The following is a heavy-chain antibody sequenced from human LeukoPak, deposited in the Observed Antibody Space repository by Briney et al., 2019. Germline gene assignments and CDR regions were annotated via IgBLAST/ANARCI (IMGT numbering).Heavy chain of an antibody. D-gene: IGHD3-10*01. CDR2: IYSGGST. CDR3: AREGSEVADY. V-gene: IGHV3-53*01. J-gene: IGHJ4*02. Sequence: PGGSLRLSCAASGFTVSSNYMSWVRQAPGKGLEWVSVIYSGGSTYYADSVKGRFTISRDNAKNSLYLQMNSLRAEDTAVYYCAREGSEVADYWGQGTLVTVSS. CDR1: GFTVSSNY.